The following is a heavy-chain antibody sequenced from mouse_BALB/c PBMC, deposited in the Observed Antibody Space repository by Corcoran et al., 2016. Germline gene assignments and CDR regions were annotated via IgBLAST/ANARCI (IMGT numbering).Heavy chain of an antibody. CDR2: IDPANGNT. CDR1: GFNIKDTY. Sequence: EVQLQQSGAELVKPGASIKSSCTASGFNIKDTYMHWVKQRPEQGLEWIRRIDPANGNTKYDPKFQGKATITADTSSNTAYLQLSSLTSEDTAVYYCARWDWYFDVWGAGTTVTVSS. V-gene: IGHV14-3*02. CDR3: ARWDWYFDV. J-gene: IGHJ1*01.